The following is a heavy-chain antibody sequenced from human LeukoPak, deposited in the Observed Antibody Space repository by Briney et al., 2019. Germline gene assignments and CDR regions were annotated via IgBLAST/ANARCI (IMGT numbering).Heavy chain of an antibody. V-gene: IGHV3-30*02. D-gene: IGHD6-19*01. CDR2: IRYDGNNK. CDR3: AKFWFDSSGWSYNWFDP. J-gene: IGHJ5*02. Sequence: GGSLRLSCAASGFTFSSYGMHWVRQAPGKGLEWVAFIRYDGNNKYYADSVKGRFTISRDNSKNTLYLQMNSLRAEDTAVYYCAKFWFDSSGWSYNWFDPWGQGILVTVSS. CDR1: GFTFSSYG.